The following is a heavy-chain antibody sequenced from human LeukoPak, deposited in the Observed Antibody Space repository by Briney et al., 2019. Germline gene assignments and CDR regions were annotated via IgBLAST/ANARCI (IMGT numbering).Heavy chain of an antibody. CDR1: GFSFSTSW. CDR3: ARDQSQAGPTTVDY. V-gene: IGHV3-74*03. J-gene: IGHJ4*02. Sequence: GGSLRLSCVASGFSFSTSWVDWVRHAPGKGLRWLSRISSDGTNTKYADSVKGRFTISRDNAKNTLYLQMNSLRAEDTAVYYCARDQSQAGPTTVDYWGQGALVTVSS. CDR2: ISSDGTNT. D-gene: IGHD1-14*01.